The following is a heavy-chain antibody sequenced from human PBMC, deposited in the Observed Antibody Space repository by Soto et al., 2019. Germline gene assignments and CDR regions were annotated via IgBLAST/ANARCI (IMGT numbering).Heavy chain of an antibody. J-gene: IGHJ4*02. CDR3: ARYRREAVAGYTLDD. CDR1: GGSISSNY. V-gene: IGHV4-59*01. Sequence: SETLSLTCTVSGGSISSNYWTWIRQPPGKGLEWIGYVYNSGSTNYNPSLKSRVTISEDTSKSQFSLKVNSMTAADTAVYYCARYRREAVAGYTLDDWGQGILVTVYS. D-gene: IGHD6-13*01. CDR2: VYNSGST.